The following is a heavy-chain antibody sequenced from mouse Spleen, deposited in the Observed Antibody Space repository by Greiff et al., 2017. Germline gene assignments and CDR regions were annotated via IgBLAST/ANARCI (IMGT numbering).Heavy chain of an antibody. CDR3: ARCTTVVATEGYYAMDY. D-gene: IGHD1-1*01. CDR1: GFTFTDYY. V-gene: IGHV7-3*01. Sequence: EVKLVESGGGLVQPGGSLSLSCAASGFTFTDYYMSWVRQPPGKALEWLGFIRNKANGYTTEYSASVKGRFTISRDNSQSILYLQMNALRAEDSATYYCARCTTVVATEGYYAMDYWGQGTSVTVSS. CDR2: IRNKANGYTT. J-gene: IGHJ4*01.